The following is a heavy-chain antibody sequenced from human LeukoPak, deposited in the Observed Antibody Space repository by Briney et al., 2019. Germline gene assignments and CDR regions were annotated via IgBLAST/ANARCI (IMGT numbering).Heavy chain of an antibody. CDR2: INQGGSVQ. CDR1: GFTFRSYW. Sequence: PGGSHRLSCAASGFTFRSYWMSWVRQAPGKGLEWVANINQGGSVQYYMDSVKGRFTISRDDAKNSLYVQMNSLRDEDTAVYYCARVEYSGWNLEYWGQGTLVTVSS. CDR3: ARVEYSGWNLEY. J-gene: IGHJ4*02. V-gene: IGHV3-7*01. D-gene: IGHD5-12*01.